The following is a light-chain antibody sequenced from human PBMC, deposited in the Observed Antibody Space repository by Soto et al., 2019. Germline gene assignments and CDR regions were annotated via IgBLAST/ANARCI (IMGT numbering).Light chain of an antibody. CDR2: GAS. J-gene: IGKJ4*01. CDR1: QSVSSSY. CDR3: QQYGSSPST. V-gene: IGKV3-20*01. Sequence: EIVLTQSPGTLALSPGERATLSCRASQSVSSSYLAWYQQNPGQAPRLLIYGASSRATGIPDRFSGSGSGTDFTLTISRLEPEDVAVYYCQQYGSSPSTVGGGTKVEIK.